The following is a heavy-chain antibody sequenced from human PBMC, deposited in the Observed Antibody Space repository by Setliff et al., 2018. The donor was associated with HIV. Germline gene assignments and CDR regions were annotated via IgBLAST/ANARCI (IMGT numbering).Heavy chain of an antibody. D-gene: IGHD3-9*01. CDR1: GFTFRDYA. CDR3: AKGSYYDLLTAYYLSDYYMDV. Sequence: PGGSLRLSCAASGFTFRDYAMHWVRQAPGKGLKWVGLTWYDGSDKYYGDSVKGRFTISRDNSKNTLYLQMNGLRAEDTAVYYCAKGSYYDLLTAYYLSDYYMDVWGKGTTVTVSS. J-gene: IGHJ6*03. V-gene: IGHV3-30*02. CDR2: TWYDGSDK.